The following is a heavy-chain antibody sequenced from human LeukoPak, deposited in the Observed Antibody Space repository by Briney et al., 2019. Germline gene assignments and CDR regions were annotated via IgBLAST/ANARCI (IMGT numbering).Heavy chain of an antibody. CDR3: ARDGTITMIVVVIGLYFGY. Sequence: GRSLRLSCAASGFTFSSYAMHWVRQAPGKGLEWVAVISYDGSNKYYADSVKGRFTISRDNSKNTLYLQMNSLRAEDTAVYYCARDGTITMIVVVIGLYFGYWGQGTLVTVSS. CDR2: ISYDGSNK. V-gene: IGHV3-30-3*01. CDR1: GFTFSSYA. D-gene: IGHD3-22*01. J-gene: IGHJ4*02.